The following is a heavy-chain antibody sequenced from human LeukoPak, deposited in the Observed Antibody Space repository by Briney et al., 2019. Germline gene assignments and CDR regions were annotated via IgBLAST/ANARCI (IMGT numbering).Heavy chain of an antibody. CDR2: INRDGSGT. D-gene: IGHD2-2*01. CDR3: AKVKGSEGYCSITSCLADY. V-gene: IGHV3-74*01. Sequence: PGGSLRLSCAGSGFTFTNYLMHWIRQVPGKGLMWVSRINRDGSGTNYADSVKGRFTISRDNSKNTLYLQLNSLRSEDTAVYYCAKVKGSEGYCSITSCLADYWGQGTLVTVSS. J-gene: IGHJ4*02. CDR1: GFTFTNYL.